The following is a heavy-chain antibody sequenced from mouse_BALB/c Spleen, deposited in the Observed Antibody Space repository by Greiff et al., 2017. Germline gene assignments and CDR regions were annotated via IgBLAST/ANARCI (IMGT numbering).Heavy chain of an antibody. CDR1: GYTFTSYC. CDR3: TINGDFFDY. Sequence: VQLQQPGAELVKPGASVKLSCKASGYTFTSYCMHWVKLRPGQGLEWIGEINPSNGGTNYNEKFTRKATLTVDKSSSTAYMQLSSLTSEDSAVYYCTINGDFFDYWGQGTTLTVSS. V-gene: IGHV1S16*01. CDR2: INPSNGGT. D-gene: IGHD1-1*02. J-gene: IGHJ2*01.